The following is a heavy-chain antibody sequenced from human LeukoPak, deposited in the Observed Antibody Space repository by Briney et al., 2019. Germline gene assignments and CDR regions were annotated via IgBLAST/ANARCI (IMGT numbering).Heavy chain of an antibody. CDR3: ARSKDIVVVPAANARLIY. D-gene: IGHD2-2*01. Sequence: GASVTVSCKASGYTFTGYYMHWVRQAPGQGLEWMGWINPNSGGTNYAQKFQGRVTMTRDTSISTAYMELSRLRSDDTAVYYCARSKDIVVVPAANARLIYWGQGTLVTVSS. V-gene: IGHV1-2*02. J-gene: IGHJ4*02. CDR1: GYTFTGYY. CDR2: INPNSGGT.